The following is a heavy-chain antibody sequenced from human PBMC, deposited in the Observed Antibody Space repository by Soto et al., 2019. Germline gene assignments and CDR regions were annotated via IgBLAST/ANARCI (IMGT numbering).Heavy chain of an antibody. CDR3: ARGYYYYYYMDV. V-gene: IGHV4-34*01. J-gene: IGHJ6*03. CDR2: INHSGST. Sequence: PSETLSLTCAVYGLSFSGYYWSWIRQPPGKGLERIGEINHSGSTNYNPSLKSRVTISVDTSKNQFSLKLSSVTAADTAVYYCARGYYYYYYMDVWGKGTTVTVSS. CDR1: GLSFSGYY.